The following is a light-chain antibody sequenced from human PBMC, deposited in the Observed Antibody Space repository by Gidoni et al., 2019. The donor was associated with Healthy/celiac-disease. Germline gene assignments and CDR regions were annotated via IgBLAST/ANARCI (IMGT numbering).Light chain of an antibody. V-gene: IGKV4-1*01. CDR2: WAS. CDR3: QQYYSTPWT. CDR1: QSVLYSSNNQNY. J-gene: IGKJ1*01. Sequence: DIVMTQSPASLAVSLCERATIHCKSSQSVLYSSNNQNYLAWYQQKPGQPPKLLIYWASTRESGVPDRCSGSGSGTDFTLTISSRQAEDVAVYYCQQYYSTPWTFGQGTKVEIK.